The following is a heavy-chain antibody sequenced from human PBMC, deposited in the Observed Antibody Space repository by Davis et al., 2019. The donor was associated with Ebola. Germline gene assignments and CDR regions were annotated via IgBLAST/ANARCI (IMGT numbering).Heavy chain of an antibody. V-gene: IGHV4-34*01. J-gene: IGHJ4*02. Sequence: MPSETLSLTCNVSGGSLSGYSWSWIRQSPGKGLEWIGEFAHSGSSNYNPSLKSRVSILGDTSKNQFSLELTSVTAADTATYYCARGFWGAARLVDYWGQGTLVTVSS. CDR3: ARGFWGAARLVDY. CDR1: GGSLSGYS. D-gene: IGHD6-6*01. CDR2: FAHSGSS.